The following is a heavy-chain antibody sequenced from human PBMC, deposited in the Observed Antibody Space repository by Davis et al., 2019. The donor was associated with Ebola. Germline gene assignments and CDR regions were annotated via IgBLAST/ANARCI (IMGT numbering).Heavy chain of an antibody. D-gene: IGHD3-3*01. CDR1: GGSISSSSYY. J-gene: IGHJ4*02. CDR2: IYHSGST. V-gene: IGHV4-39*07. Sequence: PSETLSLTCTVSGGSISSSSYYWGWIRQPPGKGLEWIGYIYHSGSTYYNPSLKSRVTISVDRSKNQFSLKLSSVTAADTAVYDCARVNLRFRALDYWGQGTLVTVSS. CDR3: ARVNLRFRALDY.